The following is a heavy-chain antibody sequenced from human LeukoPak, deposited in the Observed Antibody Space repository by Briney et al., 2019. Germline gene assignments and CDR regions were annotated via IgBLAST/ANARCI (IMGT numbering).Heavy chain of an antibody. CDR1: GYTFTGYY. CDR3: ARGPTYDILTGYPHDY. CDR2: INPNSGDT. J-gene: IGHJ4*02. V-gene: IGHV1-2*02. D-gene: IGHD3-9*01. Sequence: ASVKVSCKASGYTFTGYYMHWVRQAPGQGLEWMGWINPNSGDTNYAQNFQGRVTMTRDTSISTAYMELSRLRSDDTAVYYCARGPTYDILTGYPHDYWGQGTLVTVSS.